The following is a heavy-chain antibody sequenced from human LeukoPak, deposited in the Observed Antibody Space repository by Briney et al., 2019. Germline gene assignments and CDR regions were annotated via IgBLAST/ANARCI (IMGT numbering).Heavy chain of an antibody. CDR1: GGSFSGYY. CDR3: ARGRRPRYCSGGSCKLKLYYYMDV. V-gene: IGHV4-34*01. Sequence: SETLSLTCAVYGGSFSGYYWSWIRQPPGKGLEWIGEINHSGSTNYNPSLKSRATISVDTSKNQFSLKLSSVTAADTAVYYCARGRRPRYCSGGSCKLKLYYYMDVWGKGTTVTVSS. D-gene: IGHD2-15*01. J-gene: IGHJ6*03. CDR2: INHSGST.